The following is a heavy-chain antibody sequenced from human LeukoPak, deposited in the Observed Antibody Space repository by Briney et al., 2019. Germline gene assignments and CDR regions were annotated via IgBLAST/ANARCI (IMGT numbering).Heavy chain of an antibody. CDR2: INPNSGGT. Sequence: ASVKVSCKASGYTFTGYYMHWVRQAPGQGLEWMGWINPNSGGTNYAQKFQGRVTMTRDTSISTAYMELSRLRSDDTAVYYCARDPDCSGGSCYSEDWFDPWGQGTLATVSS. CDR1: GYTFTGYY. D-gene: IGHD2-15*01. J-gene: IGHJ5*02. V-gene: IGHV1-2*02. CDR3: ARDPDCSGGSCYSEDWFDP.